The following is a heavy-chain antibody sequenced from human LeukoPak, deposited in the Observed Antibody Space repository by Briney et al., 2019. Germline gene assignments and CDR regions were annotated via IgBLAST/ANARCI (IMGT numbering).Heavy chain of an antibody. CDR2: IYYNGGT. D-gene: IGHD1-26*01. Sequence: SETLSLTCTVAGVSISSGDNYWTWIRQHPGKGPEWIGYIYYNGGTYYNPSLKSQVTISADTSKNQFSLKLTSVTGADTAMYYCVRSRNSEQYSFDYWGQGVLVTVSS. V-gene: IGHV4-31*01. CDR3: VRSRNSEQYSFDY. J-gene: IGHJ4*02. CDR1: GVSISSGDNY.